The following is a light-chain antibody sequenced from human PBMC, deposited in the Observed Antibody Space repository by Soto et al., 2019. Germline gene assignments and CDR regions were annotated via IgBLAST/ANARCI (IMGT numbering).Light chain of an antibody. CDR2: GVF. CDR3: QQRYTTPPT. Sequence: DLQMTQSPSSLSASVGDRVTITCRTSQSISTYLNWYQQKPGKAPKLLIYGVFSLESGVPSRFSAGGSGTDFSLTISSLHPEDFPVYYCQQRYTTPPTFGQGTKVQIK. V-gene: IGKV1-39*01. J-gene: IGKJ2*01. CDR1: QSISTY.